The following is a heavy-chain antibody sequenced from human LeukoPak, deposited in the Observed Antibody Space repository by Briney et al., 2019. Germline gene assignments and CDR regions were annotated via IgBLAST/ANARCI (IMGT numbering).Heavy chain of an antibody. CDR2: ISAYNGNT. CDR3: AREVEAAGVFFGY. CDR1: GYTFTSYG. J-gene: IGHJ4*02. D-gene: IGHD6-13*01. Sequence: ASVKVSCKASGYTFTSYGISWVRQAPGQGLEWMGWISAYNGNTIYAQKLQGRVTMTRDTSTNTAYLELRRLISDDTAVYYCAREVEAAGVFFGYWGQGTLVTVSS. V-gene: IGHV1-18*01.